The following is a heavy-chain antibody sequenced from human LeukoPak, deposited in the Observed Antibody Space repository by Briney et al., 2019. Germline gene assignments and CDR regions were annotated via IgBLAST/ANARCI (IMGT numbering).Heavy chain of an antibody. CDR3: ARDSYRSGGSCAEGKFDY. J-gene: IGHJ4*02. V-gene: IGHV4-38-2*02. Sequence: SETLSLTCTVSGYSTSSGYYWGWIRQPPGKGLEWIGSIYHSGSTYYNPSLKSRVTISVDTSKNRFSLKLSSVTAADTAVYYCARDSYRSGGSCAEGKFDYWGQGTLVTVSS. CDR1: GYSTSSGYY. D-gene: IGHD2-15*01. CDR2: IYHSGST.